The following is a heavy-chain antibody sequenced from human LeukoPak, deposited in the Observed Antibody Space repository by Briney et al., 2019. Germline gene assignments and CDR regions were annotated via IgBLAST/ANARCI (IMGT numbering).Heavy chain of an antibody. Sequence: GASVKVSCKASGYTFTSYDINWVRQATGQGLEWMGWMNPNSGNTGYAQKFQGRVTMTRNTSISTAYMELSSLRSEDTAVYYCARTVVVVPAAIYYYYYMDVWGKGTTVTVSS. V-gene: IGHV1-8*01. CDR1: GYTFTSYD. CDR2: MNPNSGNT. CDR3: ARTVVVVPAAIYYYYYMDV. D-gene: IGHD2-2*01. J-gene: IGHJ6*03.